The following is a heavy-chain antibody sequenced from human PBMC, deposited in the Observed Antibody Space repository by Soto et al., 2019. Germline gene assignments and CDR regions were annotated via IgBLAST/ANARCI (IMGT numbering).Heavy chain of an antibody. CDR3: ARLTPPHAPDAFDI. CDR2: IYYSGST. CDR1: GGSISSSSYY. J-gene: IGHJ3*02. V-gene: IGHV4-39*01. Sequence: SETLSLTCTVSGGSISSSSYYWGWIRQPPGKGLEWIGSIYYSGSTYYNPSLKSRVTISVDTSKNQFSLKLSSVTAADTAVYYCARLTPPHAPDAFDIWGQGTMVTVSS. D-gene: IGHD1-20*01.